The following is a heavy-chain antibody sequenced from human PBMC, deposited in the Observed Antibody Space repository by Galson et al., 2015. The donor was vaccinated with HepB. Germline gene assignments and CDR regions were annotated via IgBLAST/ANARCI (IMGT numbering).Heavy chain of an antibody. J-gene: IGHJ6*02. V-gene: IGHV3-49*04. CDR1: GFTFGDYA. D-gene: IGHD6-13*01. CDR2: IRSKAYGGTT. CDR3: TRIGIAAAGTESIYHYYGMDV. Sequence: SLRLSCAASGFTFGDYAMSWVRQAPGKGLEWVGFIRSKAYGGTTEYAASVKGRFTISRDDSKSIAYLQMNSLKTEDTAVYYCTRIGIAAAGTESIYHYYGMDVWGQGTTVTVSS.